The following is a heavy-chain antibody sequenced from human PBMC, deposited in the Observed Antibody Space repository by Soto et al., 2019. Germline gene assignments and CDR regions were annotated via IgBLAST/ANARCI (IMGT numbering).Heavy chain of an antibody. J-gene: IGHJ3*02. Sequence: ASVKVSCKASGYTFTGYYMHWVRQAPGQGLEWMGWINPNSGGTNYAQKFQGWVTMTRDTSISTAYMELSRLRSDDTAVYYCAIARGYDSLPDAFDIWGQGTMVTVSS. CDR2: INPNSGGT. CDR3: AIARGYDSLPDAFDI. V-gene: IGHV1-2*04. CDR1: GYTFTGYY. D-gene: IGHD3-22*01.